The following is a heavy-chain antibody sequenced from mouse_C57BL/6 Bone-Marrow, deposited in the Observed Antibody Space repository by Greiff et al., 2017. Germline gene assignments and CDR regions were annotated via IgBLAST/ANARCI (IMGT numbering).Heavy chain of an antibody. J-gene: IGHJ2*01. Sequence: QVQLQQSDAELVKPGASVKISCKVSGYTFTDHTIHWMKQRPEQGLEWIGYIYPRDGSTKYNEKFKGKATLTADKSSRTAYLQLNSLTSEDSAVYLWARTYLYSSSYAYFDYWGQGTTLTVSS. CDR2: IYPRDGST. CDR1: GYTFTDHT. D-gene: IGHD1-1*01. CDR3: ARTYLYSSSYAYFDY. V-gene: IGHV1-78*01.